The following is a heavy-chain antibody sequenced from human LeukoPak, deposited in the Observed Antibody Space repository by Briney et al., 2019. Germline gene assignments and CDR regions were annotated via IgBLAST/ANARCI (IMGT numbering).Heavy chain of an antibody. CDR2: IWYDGSNK. V-gene: IGHV3-33*01. CDR3: ARDVRLAYCGGDCSSFDY. D-gene: IGHD2-21*02. CDR1: GFTFSSYG. J-gene: IGHJ4*02. Sequence: GGSLRLSCAASGFTFSSYGMHWVRQAPGKGLEWVAVIWYDGSNKYYADSVKGRFTISRDNSKNTLYLQMNSLRAEDTAVYYCARDVRLAYCGGDCSSFDYWGQGTLVTVSS.